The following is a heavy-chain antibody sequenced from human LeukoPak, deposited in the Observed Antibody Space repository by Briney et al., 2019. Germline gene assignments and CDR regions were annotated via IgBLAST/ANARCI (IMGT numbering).Heavy chain of an antibody. CDR1: WFTLRSQH. V-gene: IGHV3-66*01. CDR2: LYQGGST. Sequence: GGSLRLLRAASWFTLRSQHKIWVPQAPGEGLEGGSGLYQGGSTYYADSVKGRFTISRDNSKNALYLQMNSLRAEDTAVYYCARDYYDSSGYRVLRAFDIWGQGTMVTVSS. D-gene: IGHD3-22*01. CDR3: ARDYYDSSGYRVLRAFDI. J-gene: IGHJ3*02.